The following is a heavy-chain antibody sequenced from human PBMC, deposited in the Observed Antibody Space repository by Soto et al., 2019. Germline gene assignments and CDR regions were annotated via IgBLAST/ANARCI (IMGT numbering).Heavy chain of an antibody. J-gene: IGHJ5*01. V-gene: IGHV3-66*01. CDR1: GFTVSNNY. D-gene: IGHD6-6*01. Sequence: EVQLVESGGALVQPGGSLRLSCAASGFTVSNNYMTWVRQAPGKGLEWVSLIYVGGYTYYACSVKGRFTISRDNSKNTLYLQMNSLRAEDTAVYYCAVYAPRHWFDSWGQGTLVTVSS. CDR3: AVYAPRHWFDS. CDR2: IYVGGYT.